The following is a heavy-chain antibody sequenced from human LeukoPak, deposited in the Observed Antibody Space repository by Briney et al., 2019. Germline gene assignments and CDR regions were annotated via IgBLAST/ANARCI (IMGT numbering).Heavy chain of an antibody. CDR3: AKEKEQYWLKAAIDY. J-gene: IGHJ4*02. V-gene: IGHV3-23*01. Sequence: GGAVTLSCPASGFTFSLYTMTWVRQAPARGLEGVSAISADGFSIDYTDSARGRFTISRDNSKKTLYLQMISLRAEDTAIYYCAKEKEQYWLKAAIDYWGQGTLVTVSS. D-gene: IGHD3-22*01. CDR1: GFTFSLYT. CDR2: ISADGFSI.